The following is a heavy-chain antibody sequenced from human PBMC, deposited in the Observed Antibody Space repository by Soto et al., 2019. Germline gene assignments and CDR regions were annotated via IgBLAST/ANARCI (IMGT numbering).Heavy chain of an antibody. CDR2: IIPIFGTA. D-gene: IGHD6-13*01. Sequence: QVQLVQSGAEVKKPGSSVKVSCKASGGTFSSYALSWVRQAPGQGLEWMGGIIPIFGTANYAQKFQGRVTITADESTSTAYMELSSLRAEDTAVYYCAGGAAAAYYSYYYGMDVWGQGTTVTVSS. J-gene: IGHJ6*02. CDR1: GGTFSSYA. V-gene: IGHV1-69*01. CDR3: AGGAAAAYYSYYYGMDV.